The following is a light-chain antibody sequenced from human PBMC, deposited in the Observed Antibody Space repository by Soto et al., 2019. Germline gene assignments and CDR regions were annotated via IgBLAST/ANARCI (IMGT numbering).Light chain of an antibody. CDR1: SSDVGAYIF. J-gene: IGLJ1*01. CDR3: VSFAGGTYV. Sequence: QSALTQTPSASGSPGQSVTISCTGTSSDVGAYIFVSWYQQHPGKAPKLMVYDVNMRPPGVPDRFFGSKSGNTASLTVSGLQAEDEADYYCVSFAGGTYVFGTGTKVTVL. CDR2: DVN. V-gene: IGLV2-8*01.